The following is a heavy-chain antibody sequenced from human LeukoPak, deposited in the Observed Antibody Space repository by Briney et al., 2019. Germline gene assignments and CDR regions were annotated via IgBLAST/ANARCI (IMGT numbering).Heavy chain of an antibody. CDR2: IYYSGST. V-gene: IGHV4-39*01. D-gene: IGHD3-22*01. CDR3: ARYDSGGFYRNFDY. Sequence: SETLSLTCTVSSGSISSSSYYWGWIRQPPGKGLEWFGNIYYSGSTYYNPSLKSRVTISVDTSQSQFSLRLSSVTAADTAVYFCARYDSGGFYRNFDYWGQGTLVTVSS. J-gene: IGHJ4*02. CDR1: SGSISSSSYY.